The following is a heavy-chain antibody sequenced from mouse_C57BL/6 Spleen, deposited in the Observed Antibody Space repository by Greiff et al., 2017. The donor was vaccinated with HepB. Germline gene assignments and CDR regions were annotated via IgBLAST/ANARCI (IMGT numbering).Heavy chain of an antibody. CDR3: ARSLYGNYSYWYFDV. CDR1: GYTFTSYW. CDR2: IDPSDSYT. D-gene: IGHD2-1*01. Sequence: QVQLQQPGAELVRPGTSVKLSCKASGYTFTSYWMHWVKQRPGQGLEWIGVIDPSDSYTNYNQKFKGKATLTVATSSSKAYMQHSSLTSEDSAVYYCARSLYGNYSYWYFDVWGTGTTVTVSS. J-gene: IGHJ1*03. V-gene: IGHV1-59*01.